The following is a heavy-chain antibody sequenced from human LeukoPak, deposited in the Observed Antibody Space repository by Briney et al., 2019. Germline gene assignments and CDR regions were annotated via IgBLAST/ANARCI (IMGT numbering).Heavy chain of an antibody. V-gene: IGHV4-59*10. CDR2: IYSSGGT. CDR3: ARGIAAASERAFDI. CDR1: GGSFSSYY. J-gene: IGHJ3*02. D-gene: IGHD6-13*01. Sequence: SETLSLTCAVYGGSFSSYYWSWIRQPAGKGLEWIGRIYSSGGTDYNPSLKSRVTMSVDTSKNQFSLKLRSVTAADTAVYYCARGIAAASERAFDIWGQGTMVTVSS.